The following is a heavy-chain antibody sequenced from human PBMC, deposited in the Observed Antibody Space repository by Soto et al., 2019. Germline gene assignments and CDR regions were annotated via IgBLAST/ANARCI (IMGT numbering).Heavy chain of an antibody. V-gene: IGHV1-69*02. J-gene: IGHJ4*02. D-gene: IGHD2-2*01. CDR2: IIPILGIA. Sequence: QVQLVQSGAEVKKPGSSVKVSCKASGGTFSSYTISWVRQAPGQGLEWMGRIIPILGIANYAQKFQGRVTITADKSTSTAYMELRSLRSEDTAVYYCASDCSSTSCSTAYWGQGTLVTVSS. CDR1: GGTFSSYT. CDR3: ASDCSSTSCSTAY.